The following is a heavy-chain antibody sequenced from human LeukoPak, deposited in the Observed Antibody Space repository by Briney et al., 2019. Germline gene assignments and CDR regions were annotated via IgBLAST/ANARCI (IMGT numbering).Heavy chain of an antibody. V-gene: IGHV3-53*01. J-gene: IGHJ6*02. CDR2: IYAGGST. D-gene: IGHD5-24*01. CDR1: GFTVSSSY. CDR3: AREASDGGYYYYGMDV. Sequence: GGSLRLSCAASGFTVSSSYMSWVRQAPGKGLEWVSVIYAGGSTYYADSVKGRFTISRDNSKDTLYLQMNSLRAEDTAVFYCAREASDGGYYYYGMDVWGQGTTVTVSS.